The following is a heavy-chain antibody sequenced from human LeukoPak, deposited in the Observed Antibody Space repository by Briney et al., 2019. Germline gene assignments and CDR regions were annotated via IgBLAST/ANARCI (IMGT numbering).Heavy chain of an antibody. Sequence: SETLSLTCTVSSGSISNSRFFWAWIRQPPGKGLEWIGNINFSGTTYYNPSLKSRVTLSVDPSKNQFSLRLSSVTAADTAVYYCATYPERETWETLDHWGQGTLVTVSS. CDR1: SGSISNSRFF. J-gene: IGHJ4*02. D-gene: IGHD1-26*01. CDR2: INFSGTT. CDR3: ATYPERETWETLDH. V-gene: IGHV4-39*07.